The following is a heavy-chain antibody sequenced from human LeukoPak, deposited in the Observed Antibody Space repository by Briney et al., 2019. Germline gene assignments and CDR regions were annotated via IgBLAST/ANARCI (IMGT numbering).Heavy chain of an antibody. D-gene: IGHD2-21*01. CDR3: ATSDLSYCGGDCYSI. V-gene: IGHV1-24*01. J-gene: IGHJ4*02. CDR1: GYVFTELP. Sequence: ASVKVSCKLSGYVFTELPIHWVRQSPGKGLEWMGSFEPVTGDKIYAQTLQDRATMTEDTSTDTAYMELSSLRSEDTAVYYCATSDLSYCGGDCYSIWGQGTLVTVSS. CDR2: FEPVTGDK.